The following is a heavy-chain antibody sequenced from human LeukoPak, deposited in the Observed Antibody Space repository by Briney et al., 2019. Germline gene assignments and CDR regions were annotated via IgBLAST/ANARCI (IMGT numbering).Heavy chain of an antibody. CDR2: VYYSGST. J-gene: IGHJ6*02. Sequence: PSETLSLTCPVSGGSVSSGSHYWSWIRQPPGKGLEWIGHVYYSGSTSYNPSLKGRVTISVDTSKNHFSLELHSVTAADTAVYYCARDLWVAGDRHYYYYGMDVWGQGTTVTVSS. V-gene: IGHV4-61*03. CDR1: GGSVSSGSHY. CDR3: ARDLWVAGDRHYYYYGMDV. D-gene: IGHD6-19*01.